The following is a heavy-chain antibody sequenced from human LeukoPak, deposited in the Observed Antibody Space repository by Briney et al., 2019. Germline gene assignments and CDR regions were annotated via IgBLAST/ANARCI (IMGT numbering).Heavy chain of an antibody. CDR3: ARWWITMVRGVTTWFDP. Sequence: TSETLSLTCTVSGGSISSSSYYWGWIRQPPGKGLEWIGSIYYSGSTYYNPSLKSRVTISVDTSKNQFSLKLSSVTAADTAVYYCARWWITMVRGVTTWFDPWGQGTLVSVSS. J-gene: IGHJ5*02. CDR1: GGSISSSSYY. CDR2: IYYSGST. V-gene: IGHV4-39*01. D-gene: IGHD3-10*01.